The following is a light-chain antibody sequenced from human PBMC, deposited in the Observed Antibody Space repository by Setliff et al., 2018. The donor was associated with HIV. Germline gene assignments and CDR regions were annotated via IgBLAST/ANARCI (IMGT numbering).Light chain of an antibody. J-gene: IGLJ1*01. CDR2: EVK. V-gene: IGLV2-23*02. CDR1: NSDIGTYDL. Sequence: QSVLTQPASVSGSPGQAITISCNGNNSDIGTYDLVSWYQQHPGRAPNLTIFEVKRRPSGVSNRFSGSKSGNTASLTMSGPQAEDEATYFCSSYPGSDTFDVFGTGTKVTVL. CDR3: SSYPGSDTFDV.